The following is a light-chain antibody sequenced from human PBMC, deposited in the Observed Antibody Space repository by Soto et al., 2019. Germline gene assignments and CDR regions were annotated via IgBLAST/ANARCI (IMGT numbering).Light chain of an antibody. Sequence: EIVMTQSPATRSVSPGERATLSCRASQSVGSSLAWYQRKPGQAPRLLIYGASTRATGIPATFSGSGSGTEFTLTISSLQSEDFAVYYCQQYNSWPLTFGGGTKVDIK. CDR2: GAS. CDR3: QQYNSWPLT. V-gene: IGKV3-15*01. J-gene: IGKJ4*01. CDR1: QSVGSS.